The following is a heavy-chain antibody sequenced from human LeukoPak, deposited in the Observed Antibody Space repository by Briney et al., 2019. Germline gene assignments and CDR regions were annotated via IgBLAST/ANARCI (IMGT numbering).Heavy chain of an antibody. CDR2: IKSDESGA. D-gene: IGHD5-12*01. Sequence: GGSLRLSCTASGFTFSVSRMRWVRQVPGKGLVWVSVIKSDESGATYADSVKGRFTISRDNAKNTLYLQMNSLRADDTAMYYCAKDYCGSIEYWDQGTRVTVSA. J-gene: IGHJ4*02. CDR1: GFTFSVSR. V-gene: IGHV3-74*01. CDR3: AKDYCGSIEY.